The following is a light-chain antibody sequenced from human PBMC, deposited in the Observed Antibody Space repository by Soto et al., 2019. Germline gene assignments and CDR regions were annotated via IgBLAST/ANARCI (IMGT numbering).Light chain of an antibody. Sequence: QSALTQPASVSGSPGQSITISCTGTNSDVGSFNLVPWYQHHPGKAPELILYEVSQRPSGVSSRFSGSKSGNTASLTISGLQAEDEADYYCSSYAGNSPLWVFGGGTKLTVL. J-gene: IGLJ3*02. CDR3: SSYAGNSPLWV. CDR1: NSDVGSFNL. V-gene: IGLV2-23*02. CDR2: EVS.